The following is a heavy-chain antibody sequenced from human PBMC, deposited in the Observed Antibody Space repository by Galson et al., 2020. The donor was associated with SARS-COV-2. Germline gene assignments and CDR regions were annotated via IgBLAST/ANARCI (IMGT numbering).Heavy chain of an antibody. D-gene: IGHD1-26*01. CDR1: GGSIRRDY. Sequence: ASETLSLTCPVSGGSIRRDYWSWIRQPPGKRPEWIGYIYSSGTTTYNPSLMNRVTISVDTSKNQFSLSLSSVYAADTAVYYCVRGGSYGRNWFDPWGQGTLVTVSS. J-gene: IGHJ5*02. CDR2: IYSSGTT. V-gene: IGHV4-59*01. CDR3: VRGGSYGRNWFDP.